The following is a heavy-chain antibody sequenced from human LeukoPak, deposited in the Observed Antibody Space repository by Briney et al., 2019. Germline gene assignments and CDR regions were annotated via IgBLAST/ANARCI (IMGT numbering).Heavy chain of an antibody. Sequence: PGGSLRLSCAASGFTFSNFAVIWVRQAPGKGLEWVSAISGSGGSTYYADSVKGRFTISRDNSKNTLYLQMNSLRAEDTAVYYCAKDGGYGSGNYYPEYWAQETLVTVSS. J-gene: IGHJ4*02. CDR2: ISGSGGST. CDR1: GFTFSNFA. V-gene: IGHV3-23*01. D-gene: IGHD3-10*01. CDR3: AKDGGYGSGNYYPEY.